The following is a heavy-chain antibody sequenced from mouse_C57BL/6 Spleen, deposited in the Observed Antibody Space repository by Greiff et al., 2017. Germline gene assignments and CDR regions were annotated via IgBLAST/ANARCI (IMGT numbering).Heavy chain of an antibody. Sequence: QVQLQQSGPELVKPGASVKISCKASGYAFSSSWMNWVKQRPGKGLEWIGRIYPGDGDTNYNGKFKGKATLTADKSSSTAYMQLSSLTSEDSAVYFCARGVITTVVATDWYFGVWGTGTTVTVSS. CDR3: ARGVITTVVATDWYFGV. J-gene: IGHJ1*03. CDR2: IYPGDGDT. V-gene: IGHV1-82*01. D-gene: IGHD1-1*01. CDR1: GYAFSSSW.